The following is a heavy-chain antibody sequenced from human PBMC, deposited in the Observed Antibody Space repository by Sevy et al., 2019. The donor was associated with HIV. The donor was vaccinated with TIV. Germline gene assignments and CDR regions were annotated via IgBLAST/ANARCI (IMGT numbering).Heavy chain of an antibody. CDR1: GGTFSSYA. Sequence: ASVKVSCKASGGTFSSYAISWVRQAPGQGLEWMGGIIPIFGTANYAQKFQGRVTITGDKSTSKAYRGLGSLRSEETAVYYCAGGAYCGGDCYWAYFDYWGQGTLVTVSS. CDR3: AGGAYCGGDCYWAYFDY. CDR2: IIPIFGTA. D-gene: IGHD2-21*02. J-gene: IGHJ4*02. V-gene: IGHV1-69*06.